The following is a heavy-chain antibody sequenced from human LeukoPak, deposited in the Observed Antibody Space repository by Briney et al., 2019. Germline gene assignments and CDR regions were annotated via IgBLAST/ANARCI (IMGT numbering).Heavy chain of an antibody. CDR2: INHSGST. V-gene: IGHV4-34*01. CDR1: GGSFSGYY. Sequence: PSETLSLTCAVYGGSFSGYYWSWIRQPPGKGLEWIGEINHSGSTNYNPPLKSRVTISVDTSKNQFSLKLSSVTAAGTAVYYCASGAPQYYDSSGYYQKGAFDIWGQGTMVTVSS. J-gene: IGHJ3*02. D-gene: IGHD3-22*01. CDR3: ASGAPQYYDSSGYYQKGAFDI.